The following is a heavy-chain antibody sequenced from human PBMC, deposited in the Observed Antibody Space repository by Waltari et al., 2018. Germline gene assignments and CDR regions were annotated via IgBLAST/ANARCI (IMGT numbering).Heavy chain of an antibody. J-gene: IGHJ4*02. CDR2: LYYSGTT. Sequence: QVRLQESGPGLVKPSDTLSLTCNVSGVSISSSSYYWGWIRQPPGKGLEWIGGLYYSGTTFDNPSLKSRVSMSMDTSKNLFSLKVIAVTAADTAVYYCARQGFFCTGSNCYGLDFAYWGQGALVVVSS. D-gene: IGHD2-2*01. V-gene: IGHV4-39*01. CDR3: ARQGFFCTGSNCYGLDFAY. CDR1: GVSISSSSYY.